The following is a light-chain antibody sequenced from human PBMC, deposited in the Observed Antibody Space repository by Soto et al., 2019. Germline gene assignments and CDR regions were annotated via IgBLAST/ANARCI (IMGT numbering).Light chain of an antibody. CDR1: QNINKY. Sequence: DIQMTQSPSSLSASVGDRVTITCRASQNINKYLNWYQQKPGKAPKLLIYAASSLQSGVPSRFSGTESGTEFTLTISSLQPEDIATYYCQQSYSTPRTFGQGTSVEI. V-gene: IGKV1-39*01. J-gene: IGKJ1*01. CDR3: QQSYSTPRT. CDR2: AAS.